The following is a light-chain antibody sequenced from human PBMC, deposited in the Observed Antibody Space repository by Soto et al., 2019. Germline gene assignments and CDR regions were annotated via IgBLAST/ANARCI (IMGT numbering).Light chain of an antibody. V-gene: IGKV3-15*01. CDR2: GAS. Sequence: EIVMTQSPATLSVSPGERATLYCKASQRISSNLAWYQQKTGQPPRLLIYGASTRASGIPARFSGSGSGTEFLLTISILQSEDSAAYYCLRYDNWPLTVGQGTK. J-gene: IGKJ1*01. CDR3: LRYDNWPLT. CDR1: QRISSN.